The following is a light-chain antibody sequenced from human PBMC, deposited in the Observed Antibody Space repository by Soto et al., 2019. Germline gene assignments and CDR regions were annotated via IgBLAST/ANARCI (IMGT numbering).Light chain of an antibody. CDR2: ATS. Sequence: AIQMSQSPSSLSASLGDRVTITCRASQGIRGDLGWYQQKPGKAPKLLISATSTLQSGVPSRFSGRGSGTNSTLTISSLQPEDFATYYCIQDFISPLTVGQGTKVDI. J-gene: IGKJ1*01. CDR1: QGIRGD. V-gene: IGKV1-6*01. CDR3: IQDFISPLT.